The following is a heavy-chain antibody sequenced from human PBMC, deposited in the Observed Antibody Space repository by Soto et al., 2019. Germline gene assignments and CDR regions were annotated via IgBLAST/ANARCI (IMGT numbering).Heavy chain of an antibody. V-gene: IGHV3-30*03. Sequence: QVQLVESGGGVVQPGRSLRLSCAASGFTFSSYGMHWVRQAPGKGLEWVAVISYDGSNKYYADSVKGRFTISRDNSKKTRYLQMNSLRAEGTAVYYCATRAEQWRTTGVEVDYWGPGTLVNVSS. CDR2: ISYDGSNK. CDR3: ATRAEQWRTTGVEVDY. D-gene: IGHD6-19*01. CDR1: GFTFSSYG. J-gene: IGHJ4*01.